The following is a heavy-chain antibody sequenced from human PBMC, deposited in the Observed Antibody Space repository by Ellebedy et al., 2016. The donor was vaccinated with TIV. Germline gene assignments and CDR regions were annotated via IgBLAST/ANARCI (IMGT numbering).Heavy chain of an antibody. CDR3: ARHELGENAALDY. Sequence: GESLKISXATSGYNFPLYWITWVRQMPGKGLEWMGRIDAGDSRAHYSPSFQGHITISTDKSTRIAYLQWGSLRASDTAMYYYARHELGENAALDYWGQGTQVTVSS. D-gene: IGHD7-27*01. CDR2: IDAGDSRA. J-gene: IGHJ4*02. CDR1: GYNFPLYW. V-gene: IGHV5-10-1*01.